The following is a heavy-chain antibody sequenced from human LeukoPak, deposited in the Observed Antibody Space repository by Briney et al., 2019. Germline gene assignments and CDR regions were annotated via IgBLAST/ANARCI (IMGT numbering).Heavy chain of an antibody. CDR1: GYTFSTYW. Sequence: GGSLRLSCAASGYTFSTYWMSWARQAPGKGLEWVANTKKDGSEKYYVDSVKARFTISRDNAKKSLYLQMNSLRVDDTAVYYCARDFYYASDYWGQGTLVTVSS. V-gene: IGHV3-7*01. CDR2: TKKDGSEK. D-gene: IGHD3-16*01. J-gene: IGHJ4*02. CDR3: ARDFYYASDY.